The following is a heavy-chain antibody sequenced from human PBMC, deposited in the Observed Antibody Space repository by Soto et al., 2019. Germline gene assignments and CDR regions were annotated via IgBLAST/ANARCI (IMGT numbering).Heavy chain of an antibody. J-gene: IGHJ6*02. CDR2: ISNSGGAT. V-gene: IGHV3-23*01. CDR3: ARAPGYASSWDIGGGMDV. Sequence: EVQLLESGGDFVQPGGSLRLACAASGFTFNTYAMTWVRQAPGKGLEWVSTISNSGGATYYADSVKGRFSISRDNSKDPLYLQMTSLRADDTALYYCARAPGYASSWDIGGGMDVWGQGTTVTVSS. CDR1: GFTFNTYA. D-gene: IGHD6-13*01.